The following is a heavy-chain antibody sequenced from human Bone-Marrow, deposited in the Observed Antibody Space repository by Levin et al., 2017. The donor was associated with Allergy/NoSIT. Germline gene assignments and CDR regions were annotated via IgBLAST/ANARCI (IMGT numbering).Heavy chain of an antibody. CDR1: GGSFSGYY. CDR2: INHSGST. J-gene: IGHJ4*02. V-gene: IGHV4-34*01. D-gene: IGHD5-18*01. Sequence: SETLSLTCAVYGGSFSGYYWSWIRQPPGKGLEWIGEINHSGSTNYNPSLKSRVTISVDTSKNQFSLKLSSVTAADTAVYYCARGRRYSYGPDGYFDYWGQGTLVTVSS. CDR3: ARGRRYSYGPDGYFDY.